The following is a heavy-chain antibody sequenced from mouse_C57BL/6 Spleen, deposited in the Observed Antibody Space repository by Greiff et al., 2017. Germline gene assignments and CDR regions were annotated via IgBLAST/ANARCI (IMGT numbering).Heavy chain of an antibody. Sequence: QVQLKQSGAELMKPGASVKLSCKATGYTFTGYWIEWVQQRPGHGLEWIGEILPGGGSTNYNGKFTGKATITADTSSHTAYMQLSSLTTEDSAIYYCASHYYGSRGDYWGQGTTLTVSS. CDR3: ASHYYGSRGDY. CDR2: ILPGGGST. D-gene: IGHD1-1*01. V-gene: IGHV1-9*01. CDR1: GYTFTGYW. J-gene: IGHJ2*01.